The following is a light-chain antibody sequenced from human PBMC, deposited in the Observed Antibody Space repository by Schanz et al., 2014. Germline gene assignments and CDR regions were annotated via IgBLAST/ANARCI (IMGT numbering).Light chain of an antibody. CDR2: DVS. V-gene: IGLV2-14*01. CDR3: SSYTSSSTLGV. J-gene: IGLJ2*01. Sequence: QSALTQPASVSGSPGQSITIACTGTSSDVGGYNYVSWYQQHPDKAPKLMIYDVSNRPSGVSNRFSASKSGNTASLTISDLQAEDEADYYCSSYTSSSTLGVFGGGTKLTVL. CDR1: SSDVGGYNY.